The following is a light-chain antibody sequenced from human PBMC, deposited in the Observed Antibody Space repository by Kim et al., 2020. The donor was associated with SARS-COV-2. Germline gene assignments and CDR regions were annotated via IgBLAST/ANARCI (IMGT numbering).Light chain of an antibody. V-gene: IGLV3-1*01. CDR3: QAWDGNTAV. CDR2: QDN. CDR1: EWGDKY. Sequence: GSPGQTASSTCSGDEWGDKYACWYQQKPGQSPVLVIYQDNKRPSGIPERFSGSNSGNTATLTISGPQAMDEADYYCQAWDGNTAVFGGGTQLTVL. J-gene: IGLJ3*02.